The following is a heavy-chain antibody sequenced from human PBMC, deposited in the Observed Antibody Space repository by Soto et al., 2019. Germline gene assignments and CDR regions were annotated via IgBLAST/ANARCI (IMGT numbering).Heavy chain of an antibody. J-gene: IGHJ5*02. CDR3: VKNSGWFNT. D-gene: IGHD3-10*01. V-gene: IGHV3-23*01. Sequence: WGSLRLSCAASGFVFVTTDMSLVRQAPLKGLEWLTTIEGSGEITYYADSVKGRFTISRDNSKSTVYLQMDSLTADDTAVYFCVKNSGWFNTWGQGTPVTVSS. CDR2: IEGSGEIT. CDR1: GFVFVTTD.